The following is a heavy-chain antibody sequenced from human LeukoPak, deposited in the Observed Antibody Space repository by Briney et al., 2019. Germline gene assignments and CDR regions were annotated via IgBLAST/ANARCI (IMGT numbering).Heavy chain of an antibody. D-gene: IGHD3-10*01. V-gene: IGHV4-59*01. CDR1: GGSISNYF. CDR3: ARPSRSISTAGAFDI. J-gene: IGHJ3*02. Sequence: SETLSLTCTVSGGSISNYFWSWIRQPPGKGPEWIGYIYYTGSTNYNPSLRSRVTISVGTSKNQFSLKLSSVTAADTAVYYCARPSRSISTAGAFDIWGQGTMVTVS. CDR2: IYYTGST.